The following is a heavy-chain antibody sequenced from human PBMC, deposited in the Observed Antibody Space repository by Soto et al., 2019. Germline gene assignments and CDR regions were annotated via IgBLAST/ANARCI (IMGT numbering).Heavy chain of an antibody. CDR1: GFTFSSYA. CDR3: ASSTWTDDAFDI. V-gene: IGHV3-30-3*01. Sequence: QVQLVESGGGVVQRGRSLRLSCAASGFTFSSYAMHWVRQAPGKGLEWVAVISYDGSNKYYADSVKGRFTISRDNSKNTLYLQMNSLRAEDTAVYYCASSTWTDDAFDIWGQGTMVTVSS. CDR2: ISYDGSNK. J-gene: IGHJ3*02. D-gene: IGHD2-2*01.